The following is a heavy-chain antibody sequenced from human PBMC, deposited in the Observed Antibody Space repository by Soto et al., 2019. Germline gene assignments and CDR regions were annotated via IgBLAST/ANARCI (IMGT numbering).Heavy chain of an antibody. J-gene: IGHJ3*01. CDR3: ARVGRGFCSSTRCYTDGFDL. V-gene: IGHV3-48*02. D-gene: IGHD2-2*01. CDR1: GFTFSLYP. CDR2: ISPSNSTI. Sequence: RGSLRLSCAASGFTFSLYPMNWVRQAPGKGLEWLSYISPSNSTIYYADSVKGRFTISRDNAKNSLDLQMNGLRDDDTAVYYCARVGRGFCSSTRCYTDGFDLWGQGTMVTVSS.